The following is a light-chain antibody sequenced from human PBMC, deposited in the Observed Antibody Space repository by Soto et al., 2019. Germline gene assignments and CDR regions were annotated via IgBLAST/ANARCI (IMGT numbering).Light chain of an antibody. CDR1: QSVSNY. Sequence: EIVLTQSPATLSLSPGERATLSCRASQSVSNYLAWFQQKPGQAPRLLIYDASNRATGIPARFSGRGSVTDFTLTIISLEPEDFAVYYCQQRSSWPLLTFGGGTTVEI. CDR3: QQRSSWPLLT. J-gene: IGKJ4*01. CDR2: DAS. V-gene: IGKV3-11*01.